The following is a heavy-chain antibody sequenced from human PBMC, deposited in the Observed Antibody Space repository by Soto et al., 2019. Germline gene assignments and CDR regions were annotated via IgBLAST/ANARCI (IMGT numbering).Heavy chain of an antibody. V-gene: IGHV1-46*01. CDR2: INPSGGST. CDR3: ARSAGGSYPYFDF. D-gene: IGHD1-26*01. J-gene: IGHJ4*02. Sequence: ASVPFSIPDSGSTLTSSYMHWVRQAPGQGLEWMGIINPSGGSTSYAQKFQGRVTMTRDTSTSTVYMELSSLRAEDTAVYYCARSAGGSYPYFDFWGQGTLVTVSA. CDR1: GSTLTSSY.